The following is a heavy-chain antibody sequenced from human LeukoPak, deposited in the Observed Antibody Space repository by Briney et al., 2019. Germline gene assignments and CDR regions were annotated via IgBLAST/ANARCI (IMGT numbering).Heavy chain of an antibody. D-gene: IGHD3-10*01. V-gene: IGHV3-66*01. CDR2: IYSGGTA. J-gene: IGHJ4*02. Sequence: GGSLRLSCAASGFTVSSKHMSCVRQTPGKGLEWVSVIYSGGTAYYADSVKGRVTISRDNSKNTLYLQMNSLRVEGTAVYYCARGAITMVRAWEFDYWGQGTRVTVSS. CDR1: GFTVSSKH. CDR3: ARGAITMVRAWEFDY.